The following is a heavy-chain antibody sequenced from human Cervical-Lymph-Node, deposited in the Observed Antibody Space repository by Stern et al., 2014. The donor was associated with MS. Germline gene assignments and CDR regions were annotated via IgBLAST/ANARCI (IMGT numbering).Heavy chain of an antibody. Sequence: VQLVESGAEVKKPGASVKVSFKASGYTFTSYSISWVRQAPGQGLEWMGWISAYNGNTNYAQKLQGRVTRTTDTSTSTAYMELRSLGSDDSAVYYCARDDGGFCTGGTCSNYWGQGTLVTVSS. CDR1: GYTFTSYS. J-gene: IGHJ4*02. D-gene: IGHD2-15*01. CDR3: ARDDGGFCTGGTCSNY. CDR2: ISAYNGNT. V-gene: IGHV1-18*01.